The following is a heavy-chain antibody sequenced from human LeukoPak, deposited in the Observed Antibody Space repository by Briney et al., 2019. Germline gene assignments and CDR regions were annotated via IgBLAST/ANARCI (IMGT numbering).Heavy chain of an antibody. D-gene: IGHD3-22*01. V-gene: IGHV3-53*01. CDR1: GFTVDSNY. CDR3: ARGDDSGYYDYFDY. CDR2: IYTGGNT. Sequence: GGSLRLSCAAPGFTVDSNYLSWVRQAPGKGLEWVSTIYTGGNTYYAASVKGRFTISRDFSKNTVFLHMNSLRAEDTAMYYCARGDDSGYYDYFDYWGQGALVTVSS. J-gene: IGHJ4*02.